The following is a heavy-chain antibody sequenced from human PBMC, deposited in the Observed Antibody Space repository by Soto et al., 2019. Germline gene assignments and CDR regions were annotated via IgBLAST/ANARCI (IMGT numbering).Heavy chain of an antibody. J-gene: IGHJ5*02. CDR3: ASVSVAGIAGFDP. CDR2: INAGNGNT. V-gene: IGHV1-3*01. Sequence: ASVKVSCKASGYTFTSYAMHWVRQAPGQRLEWMGWINAGNGNTKYTQKFQGRVTITRGTSASTAYMELSSLRSEDTAVYYCASVSVAGIAGFDPWGQGTLVTVSS. CDR1: GYTFTSYA. D-gene: IGHD6-19*01.